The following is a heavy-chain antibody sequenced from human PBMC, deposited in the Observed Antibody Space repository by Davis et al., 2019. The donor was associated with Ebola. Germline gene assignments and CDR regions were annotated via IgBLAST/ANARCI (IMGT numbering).Heavy chain of an antibody. CDR3: ARVIVVPNWFDP. Sequence: MPSETLSLTCTVSGYSISSGYYWGWIRQPPGKGLEWIGSIYHSGSTYYNPSLKSRVTISVDTSKNQFSLKLSSVTAADTAVYYCARVIVVPNWFDPWGQGTLVTVSS. D-gene: IGHD2-15*01. CDR2: IYHSGST. CDR1: GYSISSGYY. J-gene: IGHJ5*02. V-gene: IGHV4-38-2*02.